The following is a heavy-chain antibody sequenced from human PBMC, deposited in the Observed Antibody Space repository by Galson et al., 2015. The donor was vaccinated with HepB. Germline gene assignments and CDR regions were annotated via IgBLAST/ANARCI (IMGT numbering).Heavy chain of an antibody. D-gene: IGHD7-27*01. Sequence: SVKVSCKASGYTFSNYGVTWVRQVPGQGLEWMGWISAKERKTNYAQKFQDGVVMTTDTSTRTAFLELRSLRSDDTAVYYCAREHMPGPWGDYWGQGTPVAVSS. CDR3: AREHMPGPWGDY. V-gene: IGHV1-18*01. CDR1: GYTFSNYG. J-gene: IGHJ4*02. CDR2: ISAKERKT.